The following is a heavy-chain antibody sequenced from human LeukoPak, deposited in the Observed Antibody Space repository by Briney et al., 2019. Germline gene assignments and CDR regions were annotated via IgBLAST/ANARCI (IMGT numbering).Heavy chain of an antibody. V-gene: IGHV1-3*03. CDR2: INAGNGNT. J-gene: IGHJ4*02. CDR1: GYTFTSYA. CDR3: APTGSYYGFDY. Sequence: GASVKASCKASGYTFTSYAMHWVRQAPGQRLEWMGWINAGNGNTKYSQEFQGRVTITRDTSASTAYMELSSLRSEDTAVYYCAPTGSYYGFDYWGQGTLVTVSS. D-gene: IGHD1-26*01.